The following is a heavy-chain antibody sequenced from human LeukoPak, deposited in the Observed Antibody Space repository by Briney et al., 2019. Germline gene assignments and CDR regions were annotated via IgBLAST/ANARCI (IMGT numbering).Heavy chain of an antibody. Sequence: GASVKVSCKASGYTFTSYDINWVRQATGQGLEWMGWMNPNSGNTGYAQKFQGRVTMTRNTSISTAYMELSSLRSEDTAVYYCARSLRKDIVVVPGQYKWFDPWGQGTLVTVSS. CDR1: GYTFTSYD. D-gene: IGHD2-2*01. CDR2: MNPNSGNT. CDR3: ARSLRKDIVVVPGQYKWFDP. V-gene: IGHV1-8*01. J-gene: IGHJ5*02.